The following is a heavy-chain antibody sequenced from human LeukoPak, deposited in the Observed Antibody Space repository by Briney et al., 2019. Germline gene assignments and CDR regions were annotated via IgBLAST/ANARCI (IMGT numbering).Heavy chain of an antibody. V-gene: IGHV3-72*01. Sequence: PGGSLRVSCEASGFSFNDHYVDWVRQAPGKRLEWVGRTRNRANGHTTEYAASVKGRFIISRDDSKNSVYLQMNSLKTEDTAVYYCARANGGSQFDYWGQGTLVTVSS. CDR3: ARANGGSQFDY. CDR2: TRNRANGHTT. D-gene: IGHD3-10*01. CDR1: GFSFNDHY. J-gene: IGHJ4*02.